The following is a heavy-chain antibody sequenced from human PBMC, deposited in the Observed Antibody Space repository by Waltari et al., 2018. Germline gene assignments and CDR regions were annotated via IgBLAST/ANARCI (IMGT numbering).Heavy chain of an antibody. CDR1: GYTLTELS. J-gene: IGHJ4*02. CDR3: ARDQGGDWNYIGNY. CDR2: IIPIFGTA. Sequence: QVQLVQSGAEVKKPGASVKVSCKVSGYTLTELSMHWVRQAPGKGLEGMGGIIPIFGTANYAQKCQGRVTITADESTSTAYMELSSLRSEDTAVYYCARDQGGDWNYIGNYWGQGTLVTVSS. V-gene: IGHV1-69*13. D-gene: IGHD1-7*01.